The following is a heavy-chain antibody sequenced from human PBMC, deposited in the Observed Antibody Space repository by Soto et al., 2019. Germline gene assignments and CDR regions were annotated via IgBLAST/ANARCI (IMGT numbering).Heavy chain of an antibody. CDR1: GYTFTSYD. D-gene: IGHD2-15*01. CDR2: MNPNSGNT. Sequence: ASVKVSCKASGYTFTSYDINWVRQATGQGLEWMGWMNPNSGNTGYAQKFQGRVTMTRNTSISTAYMELSSLRSEDTAVYYCARPRGRCSGGSCYSGVDAFDIWGQGTMVTVS. J-gene: IGHJ3*02. CDR3: ARPRGRCSGGSCYSGVDAFDI. V-gene: IGHV1-8*01.